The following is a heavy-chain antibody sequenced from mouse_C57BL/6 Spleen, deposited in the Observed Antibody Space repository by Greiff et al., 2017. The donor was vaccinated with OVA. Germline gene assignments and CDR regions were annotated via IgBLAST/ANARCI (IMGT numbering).Heavy chain of an antibody. CDR3: AKKSRIYYGNYVAMDY. Sequence: VHLVESGPGLVAPSQSLSITCTVSGFSLTSYGVSWVRQPPGKGLEWLGVIWGDGSTTYHSALISRLSISKDNSKSQVFLKLNSLQTDDTATYYCAKKSRIYYGNYVAMDYWGQGTSVTVSS. D-gene: IGHD2-1*01. CDR1: GFSLTSYG. J-gene: IGHJ4*01. CDR2: IWGDGST. V-gene: IGHV2-3*01.